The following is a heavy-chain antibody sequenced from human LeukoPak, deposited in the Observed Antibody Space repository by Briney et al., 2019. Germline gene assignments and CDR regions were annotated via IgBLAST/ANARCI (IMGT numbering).Heavy chain of an antibody. V-gene: IGHV3-33*01. J-gene: IGHJ4*02. D-gene: IGHD3-22*01. CDR3: ARGQYYYDNTGYFYY. CDR1: GLTSFSNYG. Sequence: GGSLRLSCVASGLTSFSNYGMHWIRQAPGKGLEWVGVIWYDGSDQHHADSVKGRFSISRDNSKNTLYLQMNSLRAEDTAVYYCARGQYYYDNTGYFYYWGQGTLVTVSS. CDR2: IWYDGSDQ.